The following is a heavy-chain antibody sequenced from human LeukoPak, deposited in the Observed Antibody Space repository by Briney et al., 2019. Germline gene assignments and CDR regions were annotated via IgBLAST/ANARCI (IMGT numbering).Heavy chain of an antibody. CDR1: GGSISSGSYY. CDR3: ARGGYTYGPQGFDY. CDR2: LSDSGDT. Sequence: SQTLSLTCTVSGGSISSGSYYWSWIRQSPGKGLEWIGYLSDSGDTNYNPSLKSRVTISVDTSKNQFSLKLSSVTAADTAVYYCARGGYTYGPQGFDYWGQGTLVTVSS. V-gene: IGHV4-61*09. J-gene: IGHJ4*02. D-gene: IGHD5-18*01.